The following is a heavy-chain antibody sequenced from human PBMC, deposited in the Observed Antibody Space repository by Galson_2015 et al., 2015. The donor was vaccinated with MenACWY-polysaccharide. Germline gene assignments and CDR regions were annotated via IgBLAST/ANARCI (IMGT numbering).Heavy chain of an antibody. CDR3: ARRGNDYDSNLGRGWYFDL. D-gene: IGHD3-22*01. CDR1: GDTFASSW. V-gene: IGHV5-51*03. CDR2: IYPGDSET. Sequence: QSGAEVKKPGESLKISCKGSGDTFASSWIGWVRQMPGKGLEWMGIIYPGDSETIYSPSFQGQVTISAAKSITTAYLQWSSRKTSDTAMFYCARRGNDYDSNLGRGWYFDLWGRGTLVTVAS. J-gene: IGHJ2*01.